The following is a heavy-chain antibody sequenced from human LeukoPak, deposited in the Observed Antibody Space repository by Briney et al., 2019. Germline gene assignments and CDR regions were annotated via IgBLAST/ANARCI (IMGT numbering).Heavy chain of an antibody. D-gene: IGHD2-15*01. V-gene: IGHV4-59*11. CDR1: GGSISSHY. J-gene: IGHJ6*03. CDR3: GRDALVGYFSYYYMDV. CDR2: ISNSGST. Sequence: PSETLSLSCTVSGGSISSHYWTWNRQSPVKGLEWIGDISNSGSTSYNPSLKSRVTISIDTSKNQFSLKLSSVTAADTAVYYCGRDALVGYFSYYYMDVWGKGTTVTVSS.